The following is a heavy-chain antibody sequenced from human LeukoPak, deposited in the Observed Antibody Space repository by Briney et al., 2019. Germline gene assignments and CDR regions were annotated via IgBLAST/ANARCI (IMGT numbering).Heavy chain of an antibody. V-gene: IGHV3-23*01. CDR3: AKDGGLWVSAHWGDS. J-gene: IGHJ4*02. CDR1: GFTFSSYT. CDR2: ITTSDGNT. Sequence: GGSLRLSCAASGFTFSSYTMSWVRQAPGKGLEWVSTITTSDGNTYYADSVKGRYTVSRDNSKNTLYLQMNSLRAEDTAVYYCAKDGGLWVSAHWGDSWGRGTLVTVSS. D-gene: IGHD7-27*01.